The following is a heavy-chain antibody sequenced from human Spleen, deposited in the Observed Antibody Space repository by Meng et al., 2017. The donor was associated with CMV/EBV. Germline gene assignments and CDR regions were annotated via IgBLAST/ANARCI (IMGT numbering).Heavy chain of an antibody. CDR1: GFTVSSYS. Sequence: GESLKISCAASGFTVSSYSMNWVRQAPGKGLEWVSSISSSSSYIYYADSVKGRFTISRDNAKNSLYLQMNSLRAEDTAVYYCARDHGRGYWGQGTLVTVSS. CDR3: ARDHGRGY. J-gene: IGHJ4*02. V-gene: IGHV3-21*01. CDR2: ISSSSSYI.